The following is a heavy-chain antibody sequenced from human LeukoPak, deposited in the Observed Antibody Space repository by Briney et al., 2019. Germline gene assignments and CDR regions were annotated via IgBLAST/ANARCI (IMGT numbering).Heavy chain of an antibody. J-gene: IGHJ6*02. CDR2: IFYRGGT. CDR1: GDSISGYF. D-gene: IGHD3-3*02. Sequence: SETLSLTCTVSGDSISGYFWSWIRQPPGKGLEWIGYIFYRGGTYYNPSLQSRVTISIDTSKNQFSLNVSSVTAADMAVYYCARAFYHHGMDVWGQGTTVTVSS. CDR3: ARAFYHHGMDV. V-gene: IGHV4-59*01.